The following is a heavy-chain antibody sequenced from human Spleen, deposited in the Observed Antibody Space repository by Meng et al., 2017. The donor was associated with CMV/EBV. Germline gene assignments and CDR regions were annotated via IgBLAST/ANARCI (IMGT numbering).Heavy chain of an antibody. V-gene: IGHV4-34*01. Sequence: QVQLQQWGAGLLKPSETLSLSCAVYGGSFSGYYWSWIRQPPGKGLEWIGEINHSGSTNYNPSLKSRVTISVDTSKNQFSLKLSSVTAADTAVYYCARGYYYDSSGYYPNWFDPWGQGTLVTVSS. J-gene: IGHJ5*02. CDR2: INHSGST. CDR3: ARGYYYDSSGYYPNWFDP. D-gene: IGHD3-22*01. CDR1: GGSFSGYY.